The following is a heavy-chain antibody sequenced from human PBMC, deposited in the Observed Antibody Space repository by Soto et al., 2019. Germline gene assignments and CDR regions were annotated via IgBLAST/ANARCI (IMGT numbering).Heavy chain of an antibody. D-gene: IGHD3-16*01. Sequence: GGSLRLSCAASGFTFSSYAMHWVRQAPGKGLEWVAVISYDGSNKYYADSVKGRFTISRDNSKNTLYLQMNSLRAEDTAVYYCARDEGLGVGGGTWTFDYWGQGTLVTVSS. CDR2: ISYDGSNK. J-gene: IGHJ4*02. CDR1: GFTFSSYA. CDR3: ARDEGLGVGGGTWTFDY. V-gene: IGHV3-30*04.